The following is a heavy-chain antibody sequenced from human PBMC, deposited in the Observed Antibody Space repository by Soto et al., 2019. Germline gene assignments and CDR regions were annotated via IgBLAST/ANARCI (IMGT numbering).Heavy chain of an antibody. Sequence: ASVKVSCKASGYTFTSYAMHWVRQAPGQRLEWMGWINAGNGNTKYSQKFQGRVTITRDTSASTAYMELSSLRSEDTAVYYCARESMVRGVIILYYYYGMDVWGQGTTVTSP. CDR3: ARESMVRGVIILYYYYGMDV. V-gene: IGHV1-3*01. J-gene: IGHJ6*02. CDR1: GYTFTSYA. D-gene: IGHD3-10*01. CDR2: INAGNGNT.